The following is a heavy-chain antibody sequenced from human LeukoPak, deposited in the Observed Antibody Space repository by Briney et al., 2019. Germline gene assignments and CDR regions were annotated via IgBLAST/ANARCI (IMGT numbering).Heavy chain of an antibody. J-gene: IGHJ6*03. V-gene: IGHV4-39*07. Sequence: PSETLSLTCTVSGGSISSSNYYWGWIRQPPGKGLEWIGSVYYSGNTYSNPSLKSRVTISVDTSKNQFSLKLTSVTAADTAVYYCARDLHLTGTTGYFYMDVWGNGTTVTVSS. D-gene: IGHD1-20*01. CDR3: ARDLHLTGTTGYFYMDV. CDR1: GGSISSSNYY. CDR2: VYYSGNT.